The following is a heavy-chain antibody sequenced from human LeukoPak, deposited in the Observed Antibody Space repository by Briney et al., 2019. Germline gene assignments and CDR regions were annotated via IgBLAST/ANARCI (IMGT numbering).Heavy chain of an antibody. CDR3: ARAPITGTTPLYYYYMDV. CDR2: ISWNSGSI. Sequence: PGRSLRLSCAASGFTFDDYAMHWVRQAPGKGLEWVSGISWNSGSIGYADSVKGRFTISRDNAKNSLYLQMNSLRAEDTAVYYCARAPITGTTPLYYYYMDVWGKGTTVTVSS. J-gene: IGHJ6*03. D-gene: IGHD1-7*01. CDR1: GFTFDDYA. V-gene: IGHV3-9*01.